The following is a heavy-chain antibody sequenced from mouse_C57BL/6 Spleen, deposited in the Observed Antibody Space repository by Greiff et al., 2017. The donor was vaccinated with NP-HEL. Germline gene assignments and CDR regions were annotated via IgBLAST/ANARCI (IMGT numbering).Heavy chain of an antibody. CDR1: GYTFTSYG. Sequence: QVQLQQSGAELARPGASVKLSCKASGYTFTSYGISWVKQRTGQGLEWIGEIYPRSGNTYYNEKFKGKATLTADKSSRTAYMELRSLTSEDSAVYFCARSICGSSYWYFDVWGTGTTVTVSS. CDR3: ARSICGSSYWYFDV. D-gene: IGHD1-1*01. CDR2: IYPRSGNT. V-gene: IGHV1-81*01. J-gene: IGHJ1*03.